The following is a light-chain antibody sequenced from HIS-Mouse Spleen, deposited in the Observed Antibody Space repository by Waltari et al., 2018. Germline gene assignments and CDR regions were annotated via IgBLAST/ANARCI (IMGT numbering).Light chain of an antibody. Sequence: SYELTQPPSVSVSPGQTARITCSGDALPNKYADWYQQKSGQAPVLVIYEDSKRPSGIPGRFSGSSSGTMATLTISGAQVEDEADYYCYSTDSSGNHRVFGGGTKLTVL. J-gene: IGLJ2*01. CDR3: YSTDSSGNHRV. CDR1: ALPNKY. V-gene: IGLV3-10*01. CDR2: EDS.